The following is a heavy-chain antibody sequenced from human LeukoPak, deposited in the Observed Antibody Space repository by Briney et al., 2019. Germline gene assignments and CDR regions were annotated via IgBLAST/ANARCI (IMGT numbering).Heavy chain of an antibody. D-gene: IGHD2-2*01. V-gene: IGHV4-4*07. CDR3: ARAACSSTSCYRDYYYYYMDV. CDR1: GGSISSYY. J-gene: IGHJ6*03. Sequence: PSETLSLTCTVSGGSISSYYWSWIRQPAGKGLEWIGRIYTSGSTNYNPPLKSRVTMSVDTSKNQFSLKLSSVTAADTAVYYCARAACSSTSCYRDYYYYYMDVWGKGTTVTVSS. CDR2: IYTSGST.